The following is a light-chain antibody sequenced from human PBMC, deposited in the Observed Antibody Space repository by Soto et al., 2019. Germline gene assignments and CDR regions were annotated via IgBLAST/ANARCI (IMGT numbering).Light chain of an antibody. Sequence: EIVLTQSPATLSLSPGERATLSCRASQSVSTNLAWYQQRPGQAPRLLIHDASRRAIGIPARFSGSGSGTDFPLIISGLEPEDAADYYCQQRSNWRTFGGGTKVQIK. CDR2: DAS. CDR1: QSVSTN. V-gene: IGKV3-11*01. J-gene: IGKJ4*01. CDR3: QQRSNWRT.